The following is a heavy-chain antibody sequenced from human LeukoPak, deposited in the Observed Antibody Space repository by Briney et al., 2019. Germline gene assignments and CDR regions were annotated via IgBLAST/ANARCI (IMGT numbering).Heavy chain of an antibody. Sequence: SETLSLTCAVYGGSFSGYYWSWIRQPPGKGLEWIGEINHSGSTNYNPPLKSRVTISVDTSKNQFSLKLSSVTAADTAVYYCARGHYSGSYYDYWGQGTLVTVSS. CDR1: GGSFSGYY. CDR2: INHSGST. J-gene: IGHJ4*02. CDR3: ARGHYSGSYYDY. V-gene: IGHV4-34*01. D-gene: IGHD1-26*01.